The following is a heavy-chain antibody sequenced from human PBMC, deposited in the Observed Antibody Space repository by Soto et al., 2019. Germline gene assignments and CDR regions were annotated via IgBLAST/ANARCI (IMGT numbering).Heavy chain of an antibody. Sequence: PSETLSLTCTVSGDSISNYYWSWIRQPAGKGLEWIGRIYSSGDTDYNPSLKSRVTMSVDTSKNQFSLRLSSVTAADTAVYYCAREARDYVGDGYYYRKWGQGTLVTVSS. CDR3: AREARDYVGDGYYYRK. D-gene: IGHD3-3*01. CDR2: IYSSGDT. CDR1: GDSISNYY. V-gene: IGHV4-4*07. J-gene: IGHJ1*01.